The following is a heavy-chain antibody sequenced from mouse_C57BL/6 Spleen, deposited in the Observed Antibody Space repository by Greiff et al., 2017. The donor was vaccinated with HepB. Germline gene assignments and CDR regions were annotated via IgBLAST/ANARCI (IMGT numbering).Heavy chain of an antibody. CDR3: ARGGFHFFYAMDY. J-gene: IGHJ4*01. CDR2: INPNYGTT. CDR1: GYSFTDYN. V-gene: IGHV1-39*01. Sequence: LEESGPELVKPGASVKISCKASGYSFTDYNMNWVKQSNGKSLEWIGVINPNYGTTSYNQKFKGKATLTVDQSSSTAYMQLNSLTSEDSAVYYCARGGFHFFYAMDYWGQGTSVTVSS.